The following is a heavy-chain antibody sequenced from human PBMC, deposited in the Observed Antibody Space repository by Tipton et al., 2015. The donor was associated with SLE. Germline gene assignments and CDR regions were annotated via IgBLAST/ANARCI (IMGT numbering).Heavy chain of an antibody. V-gene: IGHV3-53*01. J-gene: IGHJ6*02. Sequence: SLRLSCAASGFTVSSNYMSWVRQAPGKGLEWVSVTYSGGSTYYADSVKGRFTVSRDNSKNTLYLQMNSLRAEDTAVYYCARSSSSYYYYYYGMDVWGQGTTVTVSS. CDR3: ARSSSSYYYYYYGMDV. CDR2: TYSGGST. CDR1: GFTVSSNY. D-gene: IGHD6-6*01.